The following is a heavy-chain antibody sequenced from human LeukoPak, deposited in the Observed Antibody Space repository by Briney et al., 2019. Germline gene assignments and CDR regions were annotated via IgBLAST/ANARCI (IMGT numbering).Heavy chain of an antibody. CDR2: IYTSGST. D-gene: IGHD5-18*01. CDR1: GGSISSYY. J-gene: IGHJ5*02. Sequence: PSETLSLTCTVSGGSISSYYWSWIRQPAGKGLEWIGRIYTSGSTNYNPSLKSRVTISVDTSKNQFSLKLSSVTAADTAVYYCARASDTAMVIRLSDDWFDPWGQGTLVTVSS. V-gene: IGHV4-4*07. CDR3: ARASDTAMVIRLSDDWFDP.